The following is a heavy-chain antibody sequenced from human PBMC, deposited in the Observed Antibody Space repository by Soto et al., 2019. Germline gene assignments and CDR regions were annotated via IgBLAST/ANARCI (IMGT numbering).Heavy chain of an antibody. V-gene: IGHV3-30-3*01. CDR3: ARDPIAVAGYYYGMDV. J-gene: IGHJ6*02. D-gene: IGHD6-19*01. CDR2: ISYDGSNK. Sequence: GGSLRLSCAASGFTFSSYAMHWVRQAPGKGLEWVAVISYDGSNKYYADSVKGRFTISRDNSKNTLYLQMNSLRAEDTAVYYCARDPIAVAGYYYGMDVWGQGTTVTVS. CDR1: GFTFSSYA.